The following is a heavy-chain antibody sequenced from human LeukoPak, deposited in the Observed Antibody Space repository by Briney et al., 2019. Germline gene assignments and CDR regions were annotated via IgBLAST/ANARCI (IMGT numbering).Heavy chain of an antibody. CDR2: IIPIFGTA. CDR1: EYTFTSYY. Sequence: GASVKVSCKASEYTFTSYYMHWVRQAPGQGLEWMGGIIPIFGTANYAQKFQGRVTITADESTSTAYMELSSLRSEDTAVYYCARGDYGLARLTATSDTYYFDYWGQGTLVTVSS. D-gene: IGHD2-21*02. V-gene: IGHV1-69*13. J-gene: IGHJ4*02. CDR3: ARGDYGLARLTATSDTYYFDY.